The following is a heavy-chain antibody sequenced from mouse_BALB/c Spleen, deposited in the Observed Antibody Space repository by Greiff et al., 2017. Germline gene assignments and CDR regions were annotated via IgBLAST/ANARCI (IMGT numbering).Heavy chain of an antibody. Sequence: EVHLVESGGGLVQPGGSLRLSCATSGFTFTDYYMSWVRQPPGKALEWLGFIRNKANGYTTEYSASVKGRFTISRDNSQSILYLQMNTLRAEDSATYYCARDMGYGYLDDWGQGTSVTVSS. CDR1: GFTFTDYY. CDR2: IRNKANGYTT. CDR3: ARDMGYGYLDD. J-gene: IGHJ4*01. D-gene: IGHD1-2*01. V-gene: IGHV7-3*02.